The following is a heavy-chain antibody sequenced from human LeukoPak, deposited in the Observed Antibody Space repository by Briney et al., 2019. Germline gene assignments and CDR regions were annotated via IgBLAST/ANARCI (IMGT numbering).Heavy chain of an antibody. D-gene: IGHD3-22*01. V-gene: IGHV3-30*18. CDR1: GFTFSSYG. CDR2: ISYDGSNK. CDR3: AKGGTMIVVVTPVGY. Sequence: GGSLRLSCAASGFTFSSYGMHWVRQAPGKGLEWVAVISYDGSNKYYADSVKGRFTISRDNSKNTLYLQMNSLRAGDTAVYYCAKGGTMIVVVTPVGYWGQGTLVTVSS. J-gene: IGHJ4*02.